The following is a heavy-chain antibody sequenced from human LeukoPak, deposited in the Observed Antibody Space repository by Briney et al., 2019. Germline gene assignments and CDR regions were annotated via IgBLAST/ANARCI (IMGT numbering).Heavy chain of an antibody. CDR1: GFTFSSYA. CDR3: ARGRRGGYSSGWRTFDY. D-gene: IGHD6-19*01. Sequence: PGGSLRLSCAASGFTFSSYAMHWVRQAPGKGLEYVSAISSNGGSTYYANSVKGRFTISRDNSKNTLYLQMGSLRAEDMAVYYCARGRRGGYSSGWRTFDYWGQGTLVTVSS. V-gene: IGHV3-64*01. J-gene: IGHJ4*02. CDR2: ISSNGGST.